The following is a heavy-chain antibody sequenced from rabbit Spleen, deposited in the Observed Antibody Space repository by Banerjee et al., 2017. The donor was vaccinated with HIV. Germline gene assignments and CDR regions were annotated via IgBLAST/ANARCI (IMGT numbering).Heavy chain of an antibody. Sequence: PLKESGGGLVQPGGSLKLSCKASGFDFSSYGMTWVRQAPGKGLEWIGYIDPIFGVTYYASWVNGRFTISRHNAQNTLYLQLNSLTAADTATYFCVRDRHSSGWGVPLYYFNLWGPGTLVTVS. J-gene: IGHJ4*01. CDR2: IDPIFGVT. D-gene: IGHD4-1*01. V-gene: IGHV1S7*01. CDR1: GFDFSSYG. CDR3: VRDRHSSGWGVPLYYFNL.